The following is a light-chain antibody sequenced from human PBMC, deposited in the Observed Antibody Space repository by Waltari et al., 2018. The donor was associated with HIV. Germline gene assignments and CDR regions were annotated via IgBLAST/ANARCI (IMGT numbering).Light chain of an antibody. V-gene: IGLV1-47*01. CDR3: ATRDGSLKV. J-gene: IGLJ3*02. Sequence: QSVLTQPPSASGTPGQGVTISCVGDSSNIGSNYVYWYQQLPGTAPKVLIYRNKQRPSGCPGRFSGSKSGASASLTISGLRSADEAVYFGATRDGSLKVFGGGTKLTVL. CDR1: SSNIGSNY. CDR2: RNK.